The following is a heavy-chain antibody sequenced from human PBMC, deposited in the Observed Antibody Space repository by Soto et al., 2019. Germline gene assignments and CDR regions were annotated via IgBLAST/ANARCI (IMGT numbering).Heavy chain of an antibody. D-gene: IGHD2-21*01. CDR2: ISYDGSNK. CDR1: GFTFSSYG. J-gene: IGHJ3*02. Sequence: PGGSLRLSCAASGFTFSSYGMHWVRQAPGKGLEWVAVISYDGSNKYYADSGKGRFTISRDNSKNTLYLQMNSLRAEDTAVYYRAKDETYLWDAFAIWGQGTMVPVSS. V-gene: IGHV3-30*18. CDR3: AKDETYLWDAFAI.